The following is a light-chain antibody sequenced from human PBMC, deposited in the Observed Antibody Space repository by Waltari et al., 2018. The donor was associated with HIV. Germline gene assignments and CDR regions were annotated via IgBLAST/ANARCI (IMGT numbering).Light chain of an antibody. Sequence: DIQVTQSPSTLSASVGDRVTITCRASQGLSDWLAWYQQKPGKATKLLIYKTSRLATGVPSRFSGSGSGTDFSLTISSLQPDDFATYFCQHYQLVSWTFGQGTKV. V-gene: IGKV1-5*03. CDR2: KTS. J-gene: IGKJ1*01. CDR1: QGLSDW. CDR3: QHYQLVSWT.